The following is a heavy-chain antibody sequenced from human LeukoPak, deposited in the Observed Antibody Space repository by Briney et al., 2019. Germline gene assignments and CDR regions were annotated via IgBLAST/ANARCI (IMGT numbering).Heavy chain of an antibody. V-gene: IGHV4-34*01. J-gene: IGHJ3*02. CDR1: GGSFSGYY. CDR3: ATHPLVLTGAFDI. Sequence: SETLSLTCAVYGGSFSGYYWSWIRQPPGKGLEWIREINHRGSTNYNPSLKSRVTISVDTSKNQFSLKLSSVTAADTAVYYCATHPLVLTGAFDIWGQGTMVTVSS. D-gene: IGHD2-8*02. CDR2: INHRGST.